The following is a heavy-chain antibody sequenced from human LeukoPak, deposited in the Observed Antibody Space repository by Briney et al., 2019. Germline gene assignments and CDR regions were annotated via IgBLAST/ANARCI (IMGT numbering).Heavy chain of an antibody. Sequence: GGTLRLSCAASGFTFSSYGMNWVRQAPGKGLEWVSYISSSSSTIYYADSVKGRFTISRDNAKNSLYLQMNSLRAEDTAVYYCARATAWGIDYWGQGTLVTVSS. CDR2: ISSSSSTI. V-gene: IGHV3-48*01. D-gene: IGHD1-26*01. CDR3: ARATAWGIDY. CDR1: GFTFSSYG. J-gene: IGHJ4*02.